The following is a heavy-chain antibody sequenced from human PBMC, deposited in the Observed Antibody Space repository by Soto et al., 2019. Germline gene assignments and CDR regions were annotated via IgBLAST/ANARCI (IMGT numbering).Heavy chain of an antibody. Sequence: QVQLVQSGAEEKKPGASVKVSCKASGYTFTNYAMHWVRQAPGQRLEWMGWINAGNGNTKYSQKFQGRVTITRDTSASTAYMELSSLTSEDTAVYHCASSATTADYYYGMGVWGQGTTVTVSS. CDR2: INAGNGNT. CDR1: GYTFTNYA. CDR3: ASSATTADYYYGMGV. J-gene: IGHJ6*02. D-gene: IGHD1-26*01. V-gene: IGHV1-3*05.